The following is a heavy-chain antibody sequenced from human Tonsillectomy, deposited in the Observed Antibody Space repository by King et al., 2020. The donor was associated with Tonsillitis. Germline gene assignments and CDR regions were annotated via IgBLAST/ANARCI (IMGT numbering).Heavy chain of an antibody. CDR1: GISFRNDG. D-gene: IGHD6-13*01. CDR3: AKEIAAAGDSYYSYGMDV. J-gene: IGHJ6*02. Sequence: VQLVESWGGVVQPGRSLRLSLAASGISFRNDGIHLGLHAPGQGLEWVAFIPYDGNYKYYDDCLMGRFTVSRDKSKNTLYLQMNRLRVEDTAVYYCAKEIAAAGDSYYSYGMDVWGQGTAVTVSS. CDR2: IPYDGNYK. V-gene: IGHV3-30*18.